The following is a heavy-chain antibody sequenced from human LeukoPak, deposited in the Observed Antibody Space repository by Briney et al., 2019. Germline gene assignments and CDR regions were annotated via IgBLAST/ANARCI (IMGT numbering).Heavy chain of an antibody. CDR1: GLTFSDYA. V-gene: IGHV3-23*01. CDR2: ISGSGGST. J-gene: IGHJ4*02. D-gene: IGHD6-19*01. CDR3: AKDLDIAVAGIDY. Sequence: GGSLSLSCAASGLTFSDYAMSWVRQAPGKGLEWVSAISGSGGSTYYADSVKGRFTLSRDNSKNTLYLQMNSLRAEDTAVYYCAKDLDIAVAGIDYWGQGTLVTVSS.